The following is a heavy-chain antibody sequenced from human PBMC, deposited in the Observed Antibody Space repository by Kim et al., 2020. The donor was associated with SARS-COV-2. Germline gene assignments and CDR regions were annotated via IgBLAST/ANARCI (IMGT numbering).Heavy chain of an antibody. D-gene: IGHD3-22*01. Sequence: GGSLRLSCAASGFTFSSYGMHWVRQAPGKGLEWVAVIWYDGSNKYYADSVKGRFTISRDNSKNTLYLQMNSLRAEDTAVYYCARGPISSGYNDVEYFQHWGQGTLVTVSS. CDR2: IWYDGSNK. J-gene: IGHJ1*01. CDR1: GFTFSSYG. V-gene: IGHV3-33*01. CDR3: ARGPISSGYNDVEYFQH.